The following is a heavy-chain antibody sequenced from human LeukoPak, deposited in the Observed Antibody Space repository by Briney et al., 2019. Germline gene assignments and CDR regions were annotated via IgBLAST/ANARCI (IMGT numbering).Heavy chain of an antibody. Sequence: GGSLRLSCAASGFTFTTYAMSWVRQAPGKGLEWVASLSGNEDLVWYPDSSRGRFTISRDNSKNTLYLQLNSLRVEDTAVYYCAKDRRGSGWYGGFDSWGQGMLVTVSA. J-gene: IGHJ4*02. V-gene: IGHV3-23*01. CDR2: LSGNEDLV. D-gene: IGHD6-19*01. CDR1: GFTFTTYA. CDR3: AKDRRGSGWYGGFDS.